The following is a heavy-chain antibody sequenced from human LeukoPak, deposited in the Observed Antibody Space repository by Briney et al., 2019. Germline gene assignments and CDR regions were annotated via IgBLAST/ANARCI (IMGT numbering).Heavy chain of an antibody. V-gene: IGHV4-34*01. D-gene: IGHD2-2*01. CDR1: GGSFSGYY. Sequence: NASETLSLTCAVYGGSFSGYYWSWIRQPPGKGLEWIGEINHSGSTNYNPSLKSRVTISVDTSKNQFSLKLSSVTAADTAVYYCARGQEPDCSSTSRPNWFDPWGQGTLVTVSS. J-gene: IGHJ5*02. CDR3: ARGQEPDCSSTSRPNWFDP. CDR2: INHSGST.